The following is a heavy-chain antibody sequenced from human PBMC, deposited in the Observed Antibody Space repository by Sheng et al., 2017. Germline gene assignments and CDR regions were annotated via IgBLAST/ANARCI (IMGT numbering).Heavy chain of an antibody. J-gene: IGHJ5*02. D-gene: IGHD4-17*01. CDR3: ARDLVYGDYGWFDP. CDR2: IYYSGST. Sequence: QLQLQESGPGLVKPSETLSLTCTVSGGSISSSSYYWGWIRQPPGKGLEWIGSIYYSGSTYYNPSLKSRVTISVDTSKNQFSLKLSSVTAADTAVYYCARDLVYGDYGWFDPGAREPWSPSPQ. V-gene: IGHV4-39*07. CDR1: GGSISSSSYY.